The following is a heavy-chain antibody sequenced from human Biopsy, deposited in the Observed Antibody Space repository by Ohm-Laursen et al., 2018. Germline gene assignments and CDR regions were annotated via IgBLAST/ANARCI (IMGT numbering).Heavy chain of an antibody. CDR2: IIPIPNVA. CDR1: GDSFTSYA. V-gene: IGHV1-69*10. CDR3: AADINVWNVNY. Sequence: SVKVSCKASGDSFTSYAIGWVRQAPGQGLEWMGGIIPIPNVATYAQRFQGRITITADESTSTAYMELSSLTSDDTAVYYCAADINVWNVNYWGQGTQVIISS. D-gene: IGHD1-1*01. J-gene: IGHJ4*02.